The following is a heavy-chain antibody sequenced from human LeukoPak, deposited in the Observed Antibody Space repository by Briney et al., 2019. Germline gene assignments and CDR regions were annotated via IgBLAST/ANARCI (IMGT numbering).Heavy chain of an antibody. Sequence: KTGGSLRLSCAASGFTFSSYAMSWVRQAPGKGLEWIGEIHRDGRTRYNPSLKSRVTMSMDYSKNQFSLSVTSVTAADTAIYYCGKTDIYFNPIDYWGPGSLVTVSS. CDR3: GKTDIYFNPIDY. CDR2: IHRDGRT. V-gene: IGHV4-4*02. D-gene: IGHD3-9*01. J-gene: IGHJ4*02. CDR1: GFTFSSYAM.